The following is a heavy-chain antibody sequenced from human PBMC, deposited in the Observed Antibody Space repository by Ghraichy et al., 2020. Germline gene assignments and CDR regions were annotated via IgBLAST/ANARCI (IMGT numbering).Heavy chain of an antibody. CDR3: ARVGGSSGWHQRPMGLYFDY. V-gene: IGHV3-7*03. D-gene: IGHD6-19*01. Sequence: GGRARGRGREWVADIRQEGGGKDYVDSVKGRFTISRDNAKNSLYLQMNSLRAEDTAVYYCARVGGSSGWHQRPMGLYFDYWGQGTLVTVSS. J-gene: IGHJ4*02. CDR2: IRQEGGGK.